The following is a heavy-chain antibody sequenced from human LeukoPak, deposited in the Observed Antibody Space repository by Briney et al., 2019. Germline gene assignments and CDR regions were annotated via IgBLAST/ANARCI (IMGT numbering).Heavy chain of an antibody. J-gene: IGHJ2*01. CDR2: MYYSGST. V-gene: IGHV4-59*08. CDR3: ASRAVNYDILTGYFKLWYFDL. Sequence: SETLSLACTVSGGSIISYYWSWIRQPPGKGLEWIGYMYYSGSTNYNPSLKSRVTISVDTSKNQFSLKLSSVTAADTAVYYCASRAVNYDILTGYFKLWYFDLWGRGTLVTVSS. D-gene: IGHD3-9*01. CDR1: GGSIISYY.